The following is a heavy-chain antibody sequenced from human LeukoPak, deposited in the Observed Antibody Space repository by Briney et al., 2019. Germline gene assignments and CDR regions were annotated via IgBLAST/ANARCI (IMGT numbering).Heavy chain of an antibody. V-gene: IGHV3-21*01. Sequence: PGGSLSLSCAASGFTFSSYSMNWVRQAPGKGLEWVSSISSSSRYIYYAGSVKGRFTISRDNAKKSLYLQMNSLRAEDTAVYYGARDGDYYDSSGYCYVGGGLDYWGQGTLVTVSS. D-gene: IGHD3-22*01. CDR3: ARDGDYYDSSGYCYVGGGLDY. CDR2: ISSSSRYI. CDR1: GFTFSSYS. J-gene: IGHJ4*02.